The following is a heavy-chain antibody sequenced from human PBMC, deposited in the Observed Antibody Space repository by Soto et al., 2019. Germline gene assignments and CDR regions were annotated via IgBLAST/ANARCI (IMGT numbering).Heavy chain of an antibody. Sequence: NPSETLSLTCTVSGGSVSSGIYYWTWIRQPPGKGLEWIGYISYSGTTNSNPSLKSRVTISVDTSKNQFSLNLSSVTTADTAVYYCARDARIVGATSIDYWGQGTLVTVSS. J-gene: IGHJ4*02. D-gene: IGHD1-26*01. CDR2: ISYSGTT. V-gene: IGHV4-61*01. CDR3: ARDARIVGATSIDY. CDR1: GGSVSSGIYY.